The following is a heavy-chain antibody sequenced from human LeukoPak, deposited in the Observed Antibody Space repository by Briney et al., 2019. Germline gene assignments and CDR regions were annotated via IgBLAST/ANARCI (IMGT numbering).Heavy chain of an antibody. V-gene: IGHV3-23*01. J-gene: IGHJ6*03. CDR3: AKDGGLKYYDFWSGYYGPSDYYYYMDV. CDR2: ISGSGGST. CDR1: GFTFSSYA. Sequence: GGSLRLSCAASGFTFSSYAMSWVRQAPGKGLEWVSAISGSGGSTYYADSVKGRFTISRDNSKNTLYLQMNSLRAEDTAVYYCAKDGGLKYYDFWSGYYGPSDYYYYMDVWGKGTTVTVSS. D-gene: IGHD3-3*01.